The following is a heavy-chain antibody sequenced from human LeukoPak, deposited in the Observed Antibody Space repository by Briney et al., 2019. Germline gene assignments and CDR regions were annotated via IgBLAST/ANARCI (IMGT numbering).Heavy chain of an antibody. D-gene: IGHD3-10*01. CDR3: ARDSGTTGEVKFDP. V-gene: IGHV4-59*01. CDR2: IYYSGST. J-gene: IGHJ5*02. CDR1: GDSISSYY. Sequence: PSETLSLTCTVSGDSISSYYWGWIRQPPGKGREWIGYIYYSGSTNYNPSLNSRVTISVDTSKNQFSLKLSSGTAADTAVYYCARDSGTTGEVKFDPWGQGTLVTVSS.